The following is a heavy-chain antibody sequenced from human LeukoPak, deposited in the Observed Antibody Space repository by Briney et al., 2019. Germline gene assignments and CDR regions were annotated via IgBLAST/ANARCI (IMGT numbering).Heavy chain of an antibody. Sequence: SVKVSCKASGYTFTSYGISWVRQAPGQGLEWMGGIIPIFGTANYAQKFQGRVTITADKSTSTAYMELSSLRSEDTAVYYCARGGQGSITMVRGVITWFDPWGQGTLVTVSS. CDR2: IIPIFGTA. CDR3: ARGGQGSITMVRGVITWFDP. V-gene: IGHV1-69*06. CDR1: GYTFTSYG. J-gene: IGHJ5*02. D-gene: IGHD3-10*01.